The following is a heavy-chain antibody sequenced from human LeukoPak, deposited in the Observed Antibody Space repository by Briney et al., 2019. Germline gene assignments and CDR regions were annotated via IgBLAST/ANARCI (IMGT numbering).Heavy chain of an antibody. CDR2: INAGNGNT. CDR1: GYTFTSYA. J-gene: IGHJ4*02. V-gene: IGHV1-3*01. Sequence: ASVKVSCKASGYTFTSYAMHWVRQAPGQRLEWMGWINAGNGNTKYSQKFQGRVTITRDTSASTAYMELSSLRSEDTAVYYCARVPMMVVVSKNKGYYFDYWGQGTLVTVSS. D-gene: IGHD3-22*01. CDR3: ARVPMMVVVSKNKGYYFDY.